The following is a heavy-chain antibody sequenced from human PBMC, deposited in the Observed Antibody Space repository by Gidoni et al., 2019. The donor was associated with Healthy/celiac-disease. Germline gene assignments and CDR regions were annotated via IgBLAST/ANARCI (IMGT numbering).Heavy chain of an antibody. Sequence: EVQLFESWGGLLQPGGSLRLSCAASGFTFSSDAMSWVRQAPGKGLEWVSAISGSGGSTYYADSVKGRFTISRDNSKNTLYMQMNRLRAEDTAVDYGAKAWFGELSHYFDYWGQGTLVTVSS. CDR1: GFTFSSDA. CDR2: ISGSGGST. V-gene: IGHV3-23*01. J-gene: IGHJ4*02. CDR3: AKAWFGELSHYFDY. D-gene: IGHD3-10*01.